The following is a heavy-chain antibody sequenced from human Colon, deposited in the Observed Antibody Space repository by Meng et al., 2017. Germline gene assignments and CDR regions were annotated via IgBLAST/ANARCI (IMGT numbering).Heavy chain of an antibody. J-gene: IGHJ4*02. Sequence: QVHVVESWGGLVEPGGSLRLSCAASGFTFSDSYMNWIRQAPGKGLEWVSYSHGNTVYYADSVKGRFTISRDNAKNSLYLQMNSLRAGDTAVYYCARGWLANWGQGTLVTVSS. CDR2: SHGNTV. V-gene: IGHV3-11*01. CDR3: ARGWLAN. CDR1: GFTFSDSY. D-gene: IGHD6-19*01.